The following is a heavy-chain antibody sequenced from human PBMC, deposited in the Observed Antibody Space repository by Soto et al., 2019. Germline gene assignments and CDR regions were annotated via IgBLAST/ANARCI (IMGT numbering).Heavy chain of an antibody. V-gene: IGHV1-69*08. CDR2: IIPILGIA. CDR3: AREGNYVLRYFDWLSHNWFDP. J-gene: IGHJ5*02. D-gene: IGHD3-9*01. Sequence: QVQLVQSGAEVKKPGSSVKVSCKASGGTFSSYTISWVRQAPGQGLEWMGRIIPILGIANYAQKFQGRVTITADKSTSTAYMELSSLRSEDTAVYYCAREGNYVLRYFDWLSHNWFDPWGQRTLVTVSS. CDR1: GGTFSSYT.